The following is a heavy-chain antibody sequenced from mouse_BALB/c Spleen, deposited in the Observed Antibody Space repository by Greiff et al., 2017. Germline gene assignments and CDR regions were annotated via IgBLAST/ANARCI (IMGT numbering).Heavy chain of an antibody. Sequence: EVKLVESGGGLVQPGGSRKLSCAASGFTFSSFGMHWVRQAPEKGLEWVAYISSGSSTIYYADTVKGRFTISRDNPKNTLFLQMTSLRSEDTAMYYCAREGVYYGSSYAGFAYWGQGTLVTVSA. CDR1: GFTFSSFG. CDR2: ISSGSSTI. V-gene: IGHV5-17*02. J-gene: IGHJ3*01. D-gene: IGHD1-1*01. CDR3: AREGVYYGSSYAGFAY.